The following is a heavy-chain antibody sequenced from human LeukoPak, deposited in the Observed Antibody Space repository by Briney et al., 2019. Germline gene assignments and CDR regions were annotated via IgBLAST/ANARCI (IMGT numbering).Heavy chain of an antibody. CDR2: ISGSGGTT. Sequence: GGSLRLSCAASGFTFNNYAMSWVRQAPGKGLEWVSAISGSGGTTYYADSVKGRFTFSRDNSKNTLYLQMNSLRAEDTAVYYCAKGSSWYSGGYFDYWGQGTLVTVSS. J-gene: IGHJ4*02. V-gene: IGHV3-23*01. D-gene: IGHD6-13*01. CDR1: GFTFNNYA. CDR3: AKGSSWYSGGYFDY.